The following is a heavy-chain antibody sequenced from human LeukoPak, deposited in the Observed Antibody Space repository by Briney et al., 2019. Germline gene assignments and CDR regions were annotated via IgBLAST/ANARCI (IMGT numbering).Heavy chain of an antibody. Sequence: GGSLRLSCAASEFTVNSNYMIWVRQAPGKGLEWVSLIYSGGSTYNAGSVKDRFTISRDNSKNTVYLQMNSLRAEDTAVYYCASRTTVTNADGFDIWGQGTMVTVSS. CDR2: IYSGGST. V-gene: IGHV3-66*01. D-gene: IGHD4-17*01. CDR3: ASRTTVTNADGFDI. J-gene: IGHJ3*02. CDR1: EFTVNSNY.